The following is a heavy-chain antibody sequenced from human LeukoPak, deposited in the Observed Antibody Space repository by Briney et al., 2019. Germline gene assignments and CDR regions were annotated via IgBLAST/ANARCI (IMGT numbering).Heavy chain of an antibody. Sequence: PGGSLRLSCAASGFTFGSYSMNWVRQAPGKGPEWVSSIRSDASSIYYADSVKGRFTISRDNAKNSVFLQMNSLRAGDTAVYYCARDGYSIGYFYDLWGQGTLVTVSS. CDR2: IRSDASSI. J-gene: IGHJ4*02. D-gene: IGHD3-22*01. V-gene: IGHV3-21*01. CDR1: GFTFGSYS. CDR3: ARDGYSIGYFYDL.